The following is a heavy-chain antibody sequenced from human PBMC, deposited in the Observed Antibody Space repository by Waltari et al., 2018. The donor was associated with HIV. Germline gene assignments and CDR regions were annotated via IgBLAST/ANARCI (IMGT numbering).Heavy chain of an antibody. J-gene: IGHJ6*02. Sequence: EVQLMESGGGLVQSGGSLRLSCAASGFTFTNYWMSWVRQTPGKGLGWVAYKKEDGSEKYYMGSVKGRFTISRDNAKNSMFLQMNSLRAEDTAVYYCARIGTFPHNYAIDFWGQGTTVTVSS. D-gene: IGHD1-26*01. CDR2: KKEDGSEK. CDR3: ARIGTFPHNYAIDF. CDR1: GFTFTNYW. V-gene: IGHV3-7*01.